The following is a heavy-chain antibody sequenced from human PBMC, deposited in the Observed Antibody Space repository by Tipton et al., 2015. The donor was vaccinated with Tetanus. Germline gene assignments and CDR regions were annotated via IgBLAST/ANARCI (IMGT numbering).Heavy chain of an antibody. CDR2: IYPGDSAA. Sequence: VQLVQSGAELKKPGESLKISCKVSGHNSRSYWISWERQMPGKGLEWMGIIYPGDSAATYSPSFQGQVTISADKSLSTAYLQWTSLKPSGTAIYFCARLPKHYSASGSAWGQGTLVTVPS. D-gene: IGHD3-10*01. CDR1: GHNSRSYW. V-gene: IGHV5-51*01. J-gene: IGHJ5*02. CDR3: ARLPKHYSASGSA.